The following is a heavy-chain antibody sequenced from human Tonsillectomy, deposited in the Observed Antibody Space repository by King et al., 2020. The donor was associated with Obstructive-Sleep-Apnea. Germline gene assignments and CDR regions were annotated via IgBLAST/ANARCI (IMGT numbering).Heavy chain of an antibody. D-gene: IGHD3/OR15-3a*01. CDR3: ARIAWTPSYYFDY. V-gene: IGHV4-31*03. CDR2: IYYKGST. CDR1: GFSIDRGGYY. Sequence: VQRQESGPGLVKPSQTLSIKGNVSGFSIDRGGYYWAWIRQHPGKGLEWFGDIYYKGSTYYNPSLKSRITISVDTSKNEFSLNLRSVTAADTAVYYCARIAWTPSYYFDYWGQGTLVTVSS. J-gene: IGHJ4*02.